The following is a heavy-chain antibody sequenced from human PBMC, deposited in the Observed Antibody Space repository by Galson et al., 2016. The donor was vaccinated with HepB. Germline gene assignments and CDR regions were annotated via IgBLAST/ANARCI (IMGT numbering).Heavy chain of an antibody. J-gene: IGHJ3*02. D-gene: IGHD3-10*01. Sequence: AASGFTFDTYAMTWVRQAPGKGLEWVSSIAGISGITYFADSVRGRFSVSRDNSKNTLYLQMKTLIVEDTAVYYCAKDRASVPDVFHIWGQGTMVTVSS. CDR1: GFTFDTYA. CDR2: IAGISGIT. CDR3: AKDRASVPDVFHI. V-gene: IGHV3-23*01.